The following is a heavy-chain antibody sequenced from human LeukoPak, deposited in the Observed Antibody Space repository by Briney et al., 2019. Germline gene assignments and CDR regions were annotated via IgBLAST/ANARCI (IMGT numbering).Heavy chain of an antibody. Sequence: SETLSLTCAVYGGSFSGYYWSWIRQPPGKGLEWIGEINHSGSTNYNPSLKSRVTISVDTSKNQFSLKLSSVTAADTAVYYCARRGLRSCGDAFDIWGQGTMVTVSS. CDR2: INHSGST. CDR1: GGSFSGYY. D-gene: IGHD5-12*01. J-gene: IGHJ3*02. V-gene: IGHV4-34*01. CDR3: ARRGLRSCGDAFDI.